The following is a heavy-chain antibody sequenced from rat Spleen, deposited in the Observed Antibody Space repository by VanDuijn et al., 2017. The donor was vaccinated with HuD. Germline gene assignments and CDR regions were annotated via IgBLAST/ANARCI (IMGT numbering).Heavy chain of an antibody. V-gene: IGHV5-58*01. CDR2: ISPDGGTT. D-gene: IGHD2-5*01. CDR3: ARYRDTYDHVGIFDY. CDR1: GFTFSGYW. J-gene: IGHJ2*01. Sequence: EVQLVETGGGLVQPGGSLQLSCDASGFTFSGYWMYWIRQTPGEGLEWISFISPDGGTTYYADSVKGRFTISRDNARNTVYLQMNSLRSEDTATYYCARYRDTYDHVGIFDYWGQGVMVTVSS.